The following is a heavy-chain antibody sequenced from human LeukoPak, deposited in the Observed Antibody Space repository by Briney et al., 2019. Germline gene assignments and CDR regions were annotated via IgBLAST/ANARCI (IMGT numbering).Heavy chain of an antibody. Sequence: SETLSLTCAVYGGSFSGYYWSWIRQPPGKGLEWIGEINHSGSTNYNPSLKNRVTISVDTSKNQFSLKLSSVTAADTAVYYCARARIAARPFFFDYWGQGTLVTVSS. CDR3: ARARIAARPFFFDY. D-gene: IGHD6-6*01. V-gene: IGHV4-34*01. CDR2: INHSGST. CDR1: GGSFSGYY. J-gene: IGHJ4*02.